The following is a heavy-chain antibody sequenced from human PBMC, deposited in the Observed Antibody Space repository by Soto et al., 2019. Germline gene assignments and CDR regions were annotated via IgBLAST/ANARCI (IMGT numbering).Heavy chain of an antibody. V-gene: IGHV4-30-4*01. J-gene: IGHJ4*02. CDR1: GVSISSGDYY. D-gene: IGHD3-22*01. CDR3: ARVVTMIVVVTRDYYFDY. CDR2: IYYSGST. Sequence: SETLSLTCTFSGVSISSGDYYLSWIRQPPGKGLEWIGYIYYSGSTYYNPSLKSRVTISVDTSKNQFSLKLSSVTAADTAVYYCARVVTMIVVVTRDYYFDYWGQGTLVTVSS.